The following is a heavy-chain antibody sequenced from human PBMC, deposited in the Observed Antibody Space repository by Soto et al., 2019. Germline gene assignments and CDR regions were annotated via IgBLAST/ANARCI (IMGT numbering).Heavy chain of an antibody. CDR2: ISWNSGRV. CDR3: AKGIDSFGTESHLTN. Sequence: EVHLVESGGALLQPGRSLRLSCAAAGFTFDDYAMHWVRQRPGKGLEWVSSISWNSGRVDYAASVKGRFPMSRDNAKNSLYLEMRSLRTEDTALYFCAKGIDSFGTESHLTNWGQGTLVTVSS. CDR1: GFTFDDYA. D-gene: IGHD3-9*01. V-gene: IGHV3-9*01. J-gene: IGHJ4*02.